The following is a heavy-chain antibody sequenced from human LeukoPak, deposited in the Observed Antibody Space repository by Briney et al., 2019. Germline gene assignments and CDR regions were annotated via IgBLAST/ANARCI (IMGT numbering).Heavy chain of an antibody. CDR3: VAESAIGY. Sequence: GGSLRLSCAASGFTFSSYGMHWVRQAPGKGLEWVAFIRDDGSDKYYADSVKGRFTISRDNSKNTLYLEMNSLRAEDSAVYYCVAESAIGYWGQGTLVTVSS. V-gene: IGHV3-30*02. CDR1: GFTFSSYG. CDR2: IRDDGSDK. J-gene: IGHJ4*02. D-gene: IGHD3-10*01.